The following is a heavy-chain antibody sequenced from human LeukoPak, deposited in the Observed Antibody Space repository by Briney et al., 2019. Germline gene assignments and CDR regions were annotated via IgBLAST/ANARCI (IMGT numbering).Heavy chain of an antibody. D-gene: IGHD3-10*01. Sequence: GGSLRLSCAASGLTFSDAWMTWVRQAPGNGLEWVARIRSKTDGGTTSYAAPVKGRFTISRDDSKNTLYLQMNSLKTEDTAVYYCATERRAGFDYWGQGTLVTVSS. CDR3: ATERRAGFDY. J-gene: IGHJ4*02. CDR2: IRSKTDGGTT. V-gene: IGHV3-15*01. CDR1: GLTFSDAW.